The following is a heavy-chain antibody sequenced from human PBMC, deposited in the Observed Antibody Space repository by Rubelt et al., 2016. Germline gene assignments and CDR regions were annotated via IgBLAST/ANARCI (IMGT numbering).Heavy chain of an antibody. CDR2: IYKSPTT. CDR1: GGSISTDDYY. D-gene: IGHD3-16*01. J-gene: IGHJ5*02. Sequence: QLQLQESGPGLVKPSETLSLTCIVSGGSISTDDYYWGWIRQHPGKGLEWTWYIYKSPTTYYKPSLKSRVTIYADTSQNQFALTLSSVTAADTAVYYCARALAGYASGGGWFDPWGQGTLVTVSS. CDR3: ARALAGYASGGGWFDP. V-gene: IGHV4-31*03.